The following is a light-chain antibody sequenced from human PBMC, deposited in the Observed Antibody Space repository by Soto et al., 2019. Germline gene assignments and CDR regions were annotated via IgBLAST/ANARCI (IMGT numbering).Light chain of an antibody. V-gene: IGKV3-11*01. CDR1: QSVSLS. CDR2: DAS. CDR3: QERTGWPPWT. Sequence: ESVLTQSPATLSLSPGGRATLSCRASQSVSLSLAWYQQKPGQAPRLLIYDASKRASGFPARFSGSGSGTDFTLTISSLEPEDFAVYYCQERTGWPPWTFGQGTKVDIK. J-gene: IGKJ1*01.